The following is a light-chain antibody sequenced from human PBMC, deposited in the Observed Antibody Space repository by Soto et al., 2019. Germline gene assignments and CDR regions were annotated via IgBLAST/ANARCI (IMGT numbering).Light chain of an antibody. CDR1: LNIGDS. CDR2: GAS. J-gene: IGKJ1*01. V-gene: IGKV1-16*01. CDR3: QQYDSYSWT. Sequence: DNQMSQYTSSLSASVWKRVTITCRASLNIGDSLSWFQQKAGKPPTQLIYGASALQSGVPSRFSGSGSGTEFTLTISRLQPDDFASYYCQQYDSYSWTFGQVTNVDIK.